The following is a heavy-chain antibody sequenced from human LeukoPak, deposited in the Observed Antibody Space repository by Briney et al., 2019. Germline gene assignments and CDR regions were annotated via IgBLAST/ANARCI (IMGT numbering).Heavy chain of an antibody. Sequence: KPSETLSLTCTVSGDSISNYYWSWIRQPAGKGLEWIGRIYTSGSTNYNPSLKSRVTMSVDTSKNQFSLKLSSVTAADTAVYYCARDYDFWSGTTYFDYWGQGTLVTVSS. CDR1: GDSISNYY. V-gene: IGHV4-4*07. J-gene: IGHJ4*02. CDR2: IYTSGST. CDR3: ARDYDFWSGTTYFDY. D-gene: IGHD3-3*01.